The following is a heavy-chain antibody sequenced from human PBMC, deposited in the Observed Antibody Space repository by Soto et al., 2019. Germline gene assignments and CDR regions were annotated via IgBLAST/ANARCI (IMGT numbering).Heavy chain of an antibody. D-gene: IGHD1-1*01. V-gene: IGHV1-69*14. Sequence: QVQLVQSGAEVKKPGSSVKVSCKASGGSFRREAINWLRQAPGQGPEWMGNILPFFGTADYAQKFQGRVTVTADMSTTTVYMELNSLTVEDTSIYYCTRPHEFAGNSDAFDVWGQGTTVIVSS. CDR3: TRPHEFAGNSDAFDV. CDR1: GGSFRREA. CDR2: ILPFFGTA. J-gene: IGHJ3*01.